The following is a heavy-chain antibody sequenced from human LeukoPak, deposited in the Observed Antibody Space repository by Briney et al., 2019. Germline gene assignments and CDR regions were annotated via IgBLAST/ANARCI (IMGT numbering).Heavy chain of an antibody. CDR1: GFTFYDYD. Sequence: GGSLRLSCAASGFTFYDYDMRRVGQAPGKGLEWVSGFCWTSGSIAYADSLKGRFTISRDNAKNSLYLQMNSLRAEDTALYYCAKDADYYDSSGPFDYWGQGTLVTVSS. CDR2: FCWTSGSI. V-gene: IGHV3-9*01. J-gene: IGHJ4*02. D-gene: IGHD3-22*01. CDR3: AKDADYYDSSGPFDY.